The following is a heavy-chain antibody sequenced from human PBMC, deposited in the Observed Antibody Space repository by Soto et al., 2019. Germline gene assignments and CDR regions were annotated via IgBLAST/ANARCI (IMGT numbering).Heavy chain of an antibody. J-gene: IGHJ4*02. CDR2: IYYSGST. Sequence: PSETLSLTCTVSGGSISSYYWSWIRQPPGKGLEWIGYIYYSGSTNYNPSLKSRVTISVDNAKNSLYLQMNSLRAEDTAVYYCARDYNDFWSGHFDYWGQGALVTVSS. CDR1: GGSISSYY. CDR3: ARDYNDFWSGHFDY. D-gene: IGHD3-3*01. V-gene: IGHV4-59*12.